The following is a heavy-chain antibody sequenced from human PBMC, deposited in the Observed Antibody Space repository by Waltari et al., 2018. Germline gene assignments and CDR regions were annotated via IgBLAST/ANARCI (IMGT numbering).Heavy chain of an antibody. J-gene: IGHJ5*02. Sequence: QVQLQESWPGLVKPSETLSLTCSVSGGFIRTYYWTWIRQPAGKGLEWIGRIYSSGSSNYNPSLKSRVTMSIDTSKNQLSLKLNSVTVADTAVYYCARVSLASCTARNCPSWLDPWGQGTLVTVSS. CDR1: GGFIRTYY. CDR3: ARVSLASCTARNCPSWLDP. V-gene: IGHV4-4*07. D-gene: IGHD2-8*02. CDR2: IYSSGSS.